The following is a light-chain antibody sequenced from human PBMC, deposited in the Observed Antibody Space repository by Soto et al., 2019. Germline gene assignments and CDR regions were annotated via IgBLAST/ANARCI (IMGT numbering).Light chain of an antibody. Sequence: SYELTQPPSVSVSPGQTARITCSGDALPKQYAYWYQQKPGQAPVLVIYKDSERPSGMPERFSGSSSGTTVTLTISGVQEEDEADYYCQSADSSGTYVVFGGGTKLTVL. CDR3: QSADSSGTYVV. CDR2: KDS. V-gene: IGLV3-25*03. CDR1: ALPKQY. J-gene: IGLJ2*01.